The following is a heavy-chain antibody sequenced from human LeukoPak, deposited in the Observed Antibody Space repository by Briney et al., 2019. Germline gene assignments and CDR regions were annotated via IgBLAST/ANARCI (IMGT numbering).Heavy chain of an antibody. D-gene: IGHD4-23*01. V-gene: IGHV3-23*01. Sequence: GGSLRLSCAASGFSFSNYGMSWVRQAPGEGLEWVSAISDSTWYADSVKGRLTISRDSSQNTVYLQMNSLRAEDTAVYYCAKDRRSYGGTSFDSWGQGTLVTVSS. CDR1: GFSFSNYG. J-gene: IGHJ4*02. CDR2: ISDST. CDR3: AKDRRSYGGTSFDS.